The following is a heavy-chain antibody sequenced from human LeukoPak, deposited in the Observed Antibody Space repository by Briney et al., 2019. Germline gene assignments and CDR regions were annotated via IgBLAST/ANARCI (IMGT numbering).Heavy chain of an antibody. CDR3: ARDRISGYYDTGLSMFDY. CDR1: GGSISSGDYY. CDR2: IYYSGST. J-gene: IGHJ4*02. V-gene: IGHV4-30-4*01. Sequence: SQTLSLTCTVSGGSISSGDYYWSWIRQPPGKGLEWIGYIYYSGSTYYNPSLKSRVTISVDTSKNQFSLKLGSVTAADTAVYYCARDRISGYYDTGLSMFDYWGQGTLVTVSS. D-gene: IGHD3-22*01.